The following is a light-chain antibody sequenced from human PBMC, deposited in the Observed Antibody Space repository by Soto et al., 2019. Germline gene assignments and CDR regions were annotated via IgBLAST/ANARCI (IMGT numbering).Light chain of an antibody. CDR1: QNLSSGY. CDR2: AAS. V-gene: IGKV3-20*01. J-gene: IGKJ1*01. Sequence: EIVLTQSPGTLSLSPGERATLSCRASQNLSSGYLAWYQQKPGQAPRILIYAASSRATGIPDRFSGSGSGTDFTLTISSLQPDDFATYYCQQYNSYSPWTFGQGTKVDIK. CDR3: QQYNSYSPWT.